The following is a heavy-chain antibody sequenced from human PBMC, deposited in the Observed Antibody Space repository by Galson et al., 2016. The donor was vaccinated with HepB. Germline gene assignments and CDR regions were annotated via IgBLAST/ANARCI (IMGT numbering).Heavy chain of an antibody. CDR1: GFSIRNHW. Sequence: SLRLSCAASGFSIRNHWMSWVRQAPGKGLEWVANINQDGIVEKYADSVRGRFTVFKDNAKNSVYLQLNSLSADDTAMFYCARIAADGSTFDYWGQGTLVTVSS. D-gene: IGHD6-13*01. CDR3: ARIAADGSTFDY. CDR2: INQDGIVE. J-gene: IGHJ4*02. V-gene: IGHV3-7*03.